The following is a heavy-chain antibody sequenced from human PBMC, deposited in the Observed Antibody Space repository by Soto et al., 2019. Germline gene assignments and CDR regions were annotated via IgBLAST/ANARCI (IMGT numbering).Heavy chain of an antibody. CDR3: ARDPQIFGVVPSVADS. D-gene: IGHD3-3*01. CDR2: IYHSGIT. CDR1: GGSISSSHW. J-gene: IGHJ4*02. V-gene: IGHV4-4*02. Sequence: QVQLQESGPGLVKPSGTLSLTCAVSGGSISSSHWWSWVRQPPGKGLEWIGEIYHSGITNYNPSLKSRVTISXXKXKXXFSLKLTSVTAADTAVYYCARDPQIFGVVPSVADSWGQGTLVTVSS.